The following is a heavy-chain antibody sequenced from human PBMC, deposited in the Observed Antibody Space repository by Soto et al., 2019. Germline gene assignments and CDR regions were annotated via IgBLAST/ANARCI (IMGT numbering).Heavy chain of an antibody. CDR3: ASRDPGTSVDY. CDR1: GGSFTSNNW. CDR2: IYRTGST. Sequence: SETLSLTCAVSGGSFTSNNWWTWVRQPPGQGLEWIGEIYRTGSTNYNPSLKSRVTISLDKSENQFSLKVTSRTAADTAVYYCASRDPGTSVDYWGQGTLVTVSS. J-gene: IGHJ4*02. D-gene: IGHD1-7*01. V-gene: IGHV4-4*02.